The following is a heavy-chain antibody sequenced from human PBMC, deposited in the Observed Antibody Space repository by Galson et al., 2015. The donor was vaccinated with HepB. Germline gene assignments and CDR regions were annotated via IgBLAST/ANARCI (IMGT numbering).Heavy chain of an antibody. CDR1: GYSFTSYW. CDR3: ARLAIFGVAVQYNWFDP. J-gene: IGHJ5*02. D-gene: IGHD3-3*01. V-gene: IGHV5-51*01. Sequence: QSGAEVKKPGESLKISCKGSGYSFTSYWIGWVRQMPGKGLEWMGIIYPGDSDTRYSPSFQGQVTISADKSISTAYLQWSSLKASDTAMYYCARLAIFGVAVQYNWFDPWGQGTLVTVSS. CDR2: IYPGDSDT.